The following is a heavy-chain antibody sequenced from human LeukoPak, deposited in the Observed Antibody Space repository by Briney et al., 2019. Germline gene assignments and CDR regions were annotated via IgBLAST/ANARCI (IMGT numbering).Heavy chain of an antibody. CDR2: INHSGST. CDR1: GGSFSGYY. Sequence: SETLSLTCAVYGGSFSGYYWSWIRQPPGKGLEWIGEINHSGSTNYNPSLKSRVTISVDTSKNQFSLKLSSVTAADTAVYYCARQGSNSGSYERRYYYYYYMDVWGKGTTVTISS. D-gene: IGHD1-26*01. CDR3: ARQGSNSGSYERRYYYYYYMDV. J-gene: IGHJ6*03. V-gene: IGHV4-34*01.